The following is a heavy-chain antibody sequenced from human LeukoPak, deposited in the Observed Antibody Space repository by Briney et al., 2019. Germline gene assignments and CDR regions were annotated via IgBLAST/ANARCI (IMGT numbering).Heavy chain of an antibody. D-gene: IGHD5-12*01. V-gene: IGHV3-21*01. CDR1: GFAFSGDN. CDR3: ARDRAIDIRAYDI. Sequence: GGSLRLSCAASGFAFSGDNMNWVRQAPGKGLEWVSFIGTSGSYIKYADSVKGRFTISRDNARNSLYLQMNSLRAEDTAMYFCARDRAIDIRAYDIWGQGTMVTVSS. CDR2: IGTSGSYI. J-gene: IGHJ3*02.